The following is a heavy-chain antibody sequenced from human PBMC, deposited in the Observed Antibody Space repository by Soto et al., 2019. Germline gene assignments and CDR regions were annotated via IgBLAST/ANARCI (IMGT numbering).Heavy chain of an antibody. CDR2: IGTSGSYI. V-gene: IGHV3-21*01. J-gene: IGHJ4*02. D-gene: IGHD1-26*01. CDR3: ARGSAFIGLDY. CDR1: GFILSRYS. Sequence: EVQLVESGGGLVKPAGSLRLSCAVSGFILSRYSMNWVRQAPGKGLEWVSSIGTSGSYIYDTDSVKGRFTISRDNTKDSLYLQMNSLRAEDTAIYYCARGSAFIGLDYWGQGTPVTVSS.